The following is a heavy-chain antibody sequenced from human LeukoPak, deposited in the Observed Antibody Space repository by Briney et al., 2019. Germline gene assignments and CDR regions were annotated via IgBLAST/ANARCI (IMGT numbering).Heavy chain of an antibody. D-gene: IGHD3-16*02. CDR1: GFTFSSYA. V-gene: IGHV3-23*01. J-gene: IGHJ4*02. Sequence: GGSLRLSCAASGFTFSSYAMSWVRQAPGKGLEWVSGISGSGGSTHYADSVKDRFTISRDNSKNTLYLQMNSLRAEDTAVYFCAKTVSGSHSYQGGDYWGQGTLVTVST. CDR2: ISGSGGST. CDR3: AKTVSGSHSYQGGDY.